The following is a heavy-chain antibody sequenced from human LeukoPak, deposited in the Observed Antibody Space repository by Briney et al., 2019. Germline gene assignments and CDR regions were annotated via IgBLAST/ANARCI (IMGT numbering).Heavy chain of an antibody. Sequence: GASVKVSCKASGYTFTSYDINWVGQATGQGLEWMGWMNPNSGNTGYAQKFQGRVTMTRNTSISTAYMELSSLRSEDTAVYYCARGRVDNWNDNWFDPWGQGTLVTVSS. J-gene: IGHJ5*02. CDR2: MNPNSGNT. CDR3: ARGRVDNWNDNWFDP. CDR1: GYTFTSYD. D-gene: IGHD1-1*01. V-gene: IGHV1-8*01.